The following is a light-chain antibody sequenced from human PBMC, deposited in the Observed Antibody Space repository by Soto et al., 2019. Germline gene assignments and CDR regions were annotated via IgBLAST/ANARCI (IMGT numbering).Light chain of an antibody. CDR3: QQYGSSPLT. Sequence: EVVLTQSPDTESSPPGQRANLCCXASQSISSYLAWYQQKPGQAPRLLIYGASTRATGIPDRFSGSGSGTDLTLTISRLEPEDFAVYYCQQYGSSPLTFGGGTKVDIK. J-gene: IGKJ4*01. CDR2: GAS. CDR1: QSISSY. V-gene: IGKV3-20*01.